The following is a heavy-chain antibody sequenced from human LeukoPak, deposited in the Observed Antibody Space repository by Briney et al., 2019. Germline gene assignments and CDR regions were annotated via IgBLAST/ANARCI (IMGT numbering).Heavy chain of an antibody. CDR2: IIPILGIA. V-gene: IGHV1-69*02. Sequence: SVKVSCKASGGTFSSYTISWVRQAPGQGLEWMGRIIPILGIANYAQKFQGRVTITADKSTSTAYMELSSLRSEDTAVYYCASTSELLWFGELYYFDYWGQGTLVTVSS. D-gene: IGHD3-10*01. CDR1: GGTFSSYT. J-gene: IGHJ4*02. CDR3: ASTSELLWFGELYYFDY.